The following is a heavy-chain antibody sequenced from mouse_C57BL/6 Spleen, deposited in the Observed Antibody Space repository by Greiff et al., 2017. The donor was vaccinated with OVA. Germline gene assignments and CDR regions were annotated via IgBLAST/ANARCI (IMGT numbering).Heavy chain of an antibody. Sequence: EVHLVESGGGLVQPGESLKLSCESSEYAFPYYDMSWVRQTPEKRLELVAAINSGGGSTYYPDPLESRFILSRDNPKKTLYLQMSSLRSEDTALYYCARHGGAGAMDYWGQGTSVTVSS. V-gene: IGHV5-2*01. D-gene: IGHD1-1*02. J-gene: IGHJ4*01. CDR2: INSGGGST. CDR3: ARHGGAGAMDY. CDR1: EYAFPYYD.